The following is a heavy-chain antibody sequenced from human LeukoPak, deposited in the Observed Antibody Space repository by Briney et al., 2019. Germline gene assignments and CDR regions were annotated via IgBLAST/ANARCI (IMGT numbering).Heavy chain of an antibody. CDR3: AKVKAVTTVRYYFDY. CDR2: ITTNGDNT. Sequence: GGSLRLSCAASGFAFTSYVMNWVRQAPGKGLEWVSTITTNGDNTYYADSVKGRFTISRDNSKNTLYLQMNSLRAEDTAVYYCAKVKAVTTVRYYFDYWGQGTLVTVSS. D-gene: IGHD4-17*01. CDR1: GFAFTSYV. V-gene: IGHV3-23*01. J-gene: IGHJ4*02.